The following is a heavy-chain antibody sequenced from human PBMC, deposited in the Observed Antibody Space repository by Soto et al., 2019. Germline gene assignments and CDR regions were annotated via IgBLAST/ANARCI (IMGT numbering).Heavy chain of an antibody. V-gene: IGHV1-3*01. Sequence: ASVKVSCKTPGYTFTSYAMHWVRQAPGQRLEWMGWINAGNGNTKYSQKFQGRVTITRDTSASTAYMELSSLRSEDTAVYYCARSIVVVTALDYWGQGTLVTVSS. CDR1: GYTFTSYA. CDR3: ARSIVVVTALDY. CDR2: INAGNGNT. J-gene: IGHJ4*02. D-gene: IGHD2-21*02.